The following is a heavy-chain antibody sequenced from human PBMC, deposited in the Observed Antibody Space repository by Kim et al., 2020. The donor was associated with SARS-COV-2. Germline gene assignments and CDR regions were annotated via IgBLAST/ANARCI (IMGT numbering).Heavy chain of an antibody. CDR1: GFTFSSYD. J-gene: IGHJ4*02. V-gene: IGHV3-48*03. CDR3: ARLRDIQFDY. Sequence: GSLRLSCAASGFTFSSYDMTWVRQAPGKGLEWISYISTGDSTTYYAESVKGRFTISRDTAKNTLYLQMSSLKAEDTAVYYCARLRDIQFDYWGQGSVVTV. CDR2: ISTGDSTT. D-gene: IGHD2-15*01.